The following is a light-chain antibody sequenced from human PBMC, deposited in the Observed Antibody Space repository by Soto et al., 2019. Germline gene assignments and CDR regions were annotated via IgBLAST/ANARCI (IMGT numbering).Light chain of an antibody. CDR3: QHYNNWPRT. CDR1: QSVRIN. V-gene: IGKV3-15*01. J-gene: IGKJ1*01. CDR2: GAS. Sequence: EIVMTQSPATLSVSPGERATLSCRARQSVRINLAWYQQKPGQAPRLLIYGASTRATGIPARFSGSGSGTEFTLTISSLQSEDFAVYYCQHYNNWPRTFGQGTKVEIK.